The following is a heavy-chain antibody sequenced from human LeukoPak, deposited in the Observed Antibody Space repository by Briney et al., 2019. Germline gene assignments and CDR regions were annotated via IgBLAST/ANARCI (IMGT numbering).Heavy chain of an antibody. Sequence: PSETLSLTCSVSGGSISGYYWSWIRQPPGKGLECIGYISYSGTTHYNPSLKSRVTISVDTSKNQFSLKLSSVTAADTAVYYCAREMSVGLRLGELSLSSYFDYWGQGTLVTVSS. J-gene: IGHJ4*02. D-gene: IGHD3-16*02. CDR2: ISYSGTT. CDR3: AREMSVGLRLGELSLSSYFDY. CDR1: GGSISGYY. V-gene: IGHV4-59*12.